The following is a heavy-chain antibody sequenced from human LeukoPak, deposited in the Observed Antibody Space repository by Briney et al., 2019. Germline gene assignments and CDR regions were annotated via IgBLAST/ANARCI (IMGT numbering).Heavy chain of an antibody. CDR3: ARGIPVAGKRSWFDP. CDR2: INQDGSEK. CDR1: GFTLGVYW. D-gene: IGHD6-19*01. Sequence: PGGSLRLSCVASGFTLGVYWMTWVRQGPGKGLECVANINQDGSEKNYVDSGKGRFSVSRDNAKNSLFLYINSLRVEDTAIYYCARGIPVAGKRSWFDPWGQGTLVTVSS. V-gene: IGHV3-7*04. J-gene: IGHJ5*02.